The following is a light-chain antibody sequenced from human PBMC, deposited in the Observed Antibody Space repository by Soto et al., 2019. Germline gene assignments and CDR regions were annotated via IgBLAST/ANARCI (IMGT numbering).Light chain of an antibody. Sequence: EIVLTQSPGTLSLSPGERATLSCRASHSVSSSYLAWYQQKAGQAPRLLIDGASSRATGIPDRFSGSGSGTDFTLTISRLEPEDFAVYYCQQYGSSPITFGQGT. CDR2: GAS. V-gene: IGKV3-20*01. CDR3: QQYGSSPIT. CDR1: HSVSSSY. J-gene: IGKJ5*01.